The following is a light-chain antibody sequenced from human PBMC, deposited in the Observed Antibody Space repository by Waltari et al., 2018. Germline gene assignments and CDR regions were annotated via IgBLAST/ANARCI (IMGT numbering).Light chain of an antibody. Sequence: SFELTQPPSLSVSPGQTARITCSGDALSKQYAHWHQQRPGLAPALVIYKDTERPSGIPGRFSGSSSGTTVTLTISGVQAEDEADYYCQSADSSGSVVFGGGTKLTVL. V-gene: IGLV3-25*03. J-gene: IGLJ2*01. CDR3: QSADSSGSVV. CDR2: KDT. CDR1: ALSKQY.